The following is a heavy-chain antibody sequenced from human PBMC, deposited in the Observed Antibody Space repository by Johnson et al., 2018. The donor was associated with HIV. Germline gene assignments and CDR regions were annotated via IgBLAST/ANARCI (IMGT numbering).Heavy chain of an antibody. CDR1: GFTFSSYG. CDR3: AKTSRGSSWFDAFDI. V-gene: IGHV3-30*18. J-gene: IGHJ3*02. Sequence: QVQLVESGGGVVQPGRSLRLSCAASGFTFSSYGMHWVRQAPGKGLEWVAVISYDGSNKYYADSVKGRFTISRDNSKNTLYLQMHSLRAEDTAVYYCAKTSRGSSWFDAFDIWGQGTMVTVSS. D-gene: IGHD6-13*01. CDR2: ISYDGSNK.